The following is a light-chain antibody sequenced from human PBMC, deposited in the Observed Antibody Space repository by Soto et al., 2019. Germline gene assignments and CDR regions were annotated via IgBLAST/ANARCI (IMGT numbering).Light chain of an antibody. CDR3: QLYGSSPPGYT. V-gene: IGKV3-20*01. CDR1: QSISSSY. Sequence: EIVLTQSPGTLSLSPGERATLSCRASQSISSSYLAWYQHKPGQAPGLLIYGASNRATGIPDRFSGSGSGTDFTLTISRLEPEDFAVYYCQLYGSSPPGYTFGQGTKVDIK. J-gene: IGKJ2*01. CDR2: GAS.